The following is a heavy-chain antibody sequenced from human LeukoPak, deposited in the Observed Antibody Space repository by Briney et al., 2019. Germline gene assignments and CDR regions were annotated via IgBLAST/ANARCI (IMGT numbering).Heavy chain of an antibody. CDR3: ARGFFGSGWYGYYYMDV. CDR2: MNPNSGNT. D-gene: IGHD6-19*01. J-gene: IGHJ6*03. V-gene: IGHV1-8*03. Sequence: GGSVKVSCKASGYTFTSYDINWVRQATGQGLEWMGWMNPNSGNTGYAQKFQGRVTITRNTSISTAYMELSSLRSEDTAVYYCARGFFGSGWYGYYYMDVWGKGTTVTVSS. CDR1: GYTFTSYD.